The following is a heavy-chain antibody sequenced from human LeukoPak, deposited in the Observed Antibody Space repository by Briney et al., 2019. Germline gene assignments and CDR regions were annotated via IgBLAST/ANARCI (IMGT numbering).Heavy chain of an antibody. CDR3: ARAGYSNRWDGVDY. D-gene: IGHD2/OR15-2a*01. CDR2: IYPGDSDT. V-gene: IGHV5-51*01. CDR1: GYTFTNCW. Sequence: GESLKISCKGSGYTFTNCWIGWVRQMPGKGLEFMGIIYPGDSDTRYSPSFQGQVTISVDKSINTAYLQWSSLKASDSAMYYCARAGYSNRWDGVDYWGQGTLVTVSS. J-gene: IGHJ4*02.